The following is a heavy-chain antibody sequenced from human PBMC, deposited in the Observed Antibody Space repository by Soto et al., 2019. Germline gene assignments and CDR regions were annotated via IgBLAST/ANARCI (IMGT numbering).Heavy chain of an antibody. Sequence: SETLSLTCTVSGGSISSSSYYWGWIRQPPGKGLEWIGSIYYSGSTYYNPSLKSRVTISVDTSKNQFSLKLSSVTAADTAVYYCARPLYGDYVGGYFDYWGQGTLVTVSS. J-gene: IGHJ4*02. CDR3: ARPLYGDYVGGYFDY. D-gene: IGHD4-17*01. V-gene: IGHV4-39*01. CDR2: IYYSGST. CDR1: GGSISSSSYY.